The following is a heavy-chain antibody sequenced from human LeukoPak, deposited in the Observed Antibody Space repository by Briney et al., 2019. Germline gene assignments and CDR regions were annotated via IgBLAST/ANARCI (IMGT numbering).Heavy chain of an antibody. J-gene: IGHJ4*02. Sequence: PGGSLRLSCAASGFAFVNAWMTWVRLAPGKGLEWVGRMESNPAGGRTDYAAPVKGRFTISRDDSRSTLYLQLNNLRAEDTAVYYCTTLAFDVHYWGRGTLITVSS. V-gene: IGHV3-15*04. CDR1: GFAFVNAW. D-gene: IGHD2/OR15-2a*01. CDR3: TTLAFDVHY. CDR2: MESNPAGGRT.